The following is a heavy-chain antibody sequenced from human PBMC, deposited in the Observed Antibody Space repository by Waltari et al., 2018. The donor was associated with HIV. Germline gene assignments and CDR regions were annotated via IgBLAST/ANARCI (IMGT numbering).Heavy chain of an antibody. Sequence: EVQLVESGGGLVQPGGSLRLSCAASGFTFSSYWMSWVRQAAGKGLEWGANKKQDGSWKYYVDSVKVRFTISRDNAKNSLYLQMNSLRAEDTAVYYCARVGHSGSYYVDYWGQGTLVTVSS. CDR2: KKQDGSWK. CDR3: ARVGHSGSYYVDY. D-gene: IGHD1-26*01. V-gene: IGHV3-7*01. CDR1: GFTFSSYW. J-gene: IGHJ4*02.